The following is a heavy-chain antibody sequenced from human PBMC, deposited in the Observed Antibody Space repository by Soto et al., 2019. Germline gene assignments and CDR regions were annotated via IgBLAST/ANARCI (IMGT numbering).Heavy chain of an antibody. J-gene: IGHJ4*02. D-gene: IGHD5-18*01. CDR1: GFTFSSYG. CDR3: AKDSPRGYSYGWPDY. V-gene: IGHV3-30*18. Sequence: GGSLRLSCAASGFTFSSYGMHWVRQAPGKGLEWVAVISYDGSNKYYADSVKGRFTISRDNSKNTLYLQMNSLRAEDTAVYYCAKDSPRGYSYGWPDYWGQGTLVTVSS. CDR2: ISYDGSNK.